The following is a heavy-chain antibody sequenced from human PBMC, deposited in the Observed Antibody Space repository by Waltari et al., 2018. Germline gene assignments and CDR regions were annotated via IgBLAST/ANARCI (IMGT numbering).Heavy chain of an antibody. Sequence: EVQLVESGGGLVQPGRSMRLSCTASGFTFGDYGLNWFSQAPGKGLEWVGFIRRKANGETTDYAASVKGRFSISRDDSKSIAYLQMNSLKVEETAVYYCTRASSNIVVVTRHFDYWGQGTLVTVSS. D-gene: IGHD2-21*02. V-gene: IGHV3-49*03. CDR1: GFTFGDYG. CDR2: IRRKANGETT. J-gene: IGHJ4*02. CDR3: TRASSNIVVVTRHFDY.